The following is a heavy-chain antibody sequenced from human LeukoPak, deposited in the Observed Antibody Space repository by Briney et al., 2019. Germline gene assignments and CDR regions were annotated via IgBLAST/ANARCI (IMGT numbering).Heavy chain of an antibody. CDR3: AVWGSYRYTSYYYMDV. Sequence: GGSLRLSCAASGFTFSSYEMNWVRQAPGKGLEWVSYISSSGSTIYYADSVKGRFTISRDNAKNSLYLQMNSLRAEDTAVYYCAVWGSYRYTSYYYMDVWGKGTTVTVSS. V-gene: IGHV3-48*03. J-gene: IGHJ6*03. D-gene: IGHD3-16*02. CDR1: GFTFSSYE. CDR2: ISSSGSTI.